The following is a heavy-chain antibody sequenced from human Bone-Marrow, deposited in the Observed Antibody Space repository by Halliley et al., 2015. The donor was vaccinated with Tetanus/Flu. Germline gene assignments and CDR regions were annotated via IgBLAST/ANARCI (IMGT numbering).Heavy chain of an antibody. CDR3: AKDPSIIVERPNVY. D-gene: IGHD3-22*01. CDR2: ISVCGVNT. V-gene: IGHV3-23*01. J-gene: IGHJ4*02. Sequence: WFPGISVCGVNTYYGDSVKGRFIVSRDNSKNILSLQMDSLRAEDTAVYYWAKDPSIIVERPNVYWGQGTLVTVSS.